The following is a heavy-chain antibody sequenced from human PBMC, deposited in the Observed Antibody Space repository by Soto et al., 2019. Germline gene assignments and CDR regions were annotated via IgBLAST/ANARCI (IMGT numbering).Heavy chain of an antibody. Sequence: SVKVSCKASGGTFSSYAISWVRQAPGQGLEWMGGIIPIFGTANYAQKFQGRVTITADKSTSTAYMELSSLRSEDTAVYYCARAEVEISNPLYYYGMDVWGQGTTVTVSS. V-gene: IGHV1-69*06. CDR2: IIPIFGTA. J-gene: IGHJ6*02. D-gene: IGHD2-21*01. CDR3: ARAEVEISNPLYYYGMDV. CDR1: GGTFSSYA.